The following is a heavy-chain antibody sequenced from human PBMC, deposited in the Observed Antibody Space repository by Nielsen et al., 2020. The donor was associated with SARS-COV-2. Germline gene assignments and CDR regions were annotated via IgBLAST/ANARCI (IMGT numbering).Heavy chain of an antibody. D-gene: IGHD6-13*01. Sequence: GGSLRLSCAASGFTFSSYGMGWVRQAPGKGLEWVSAISGSGDNTYYADFVKGRFTISRDNSKNTLYLQMNSLRVEDTAVYYCATNSSSWGGFDYWAQGTLVTVSS. J-gene: IGHJ4*02. CDR3: ATNSSSWGGFDY. CDR1: GFTFSSYG. CDR2: ISGSGDNT. V-gene: IGHV3-23*01.